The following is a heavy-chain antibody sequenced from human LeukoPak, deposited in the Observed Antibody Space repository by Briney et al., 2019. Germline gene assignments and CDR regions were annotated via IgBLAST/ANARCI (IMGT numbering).Heavy chain of an antibody. V-gene: IGHV1-2*02. Sequence: ASVKVSCKASGYSFADYYMHWVRQAPGQGLKWMGWIKPNSGDTRSAQKFQGRVTMTRDTSISTAYMELSSLRYDDTAVYYCATNILVRDIINWFDPWGQGTLVTVSS. J-gene: IGHJ5*02. D-gene: IGHD3-10*01. CDR1: GYSFADYY. CDR3: ATNILVRDIINWFDP. CDR2: IKPNSGDT.